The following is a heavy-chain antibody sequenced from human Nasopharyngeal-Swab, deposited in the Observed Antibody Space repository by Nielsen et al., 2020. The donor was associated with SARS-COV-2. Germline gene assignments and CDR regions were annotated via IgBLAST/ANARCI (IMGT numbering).Heavy chain of an antibody. V-gene: IGHV3-23*01. D-gene: IGHD4-17*01. CDR2: ISGSGGST. CDR3: AKTDYGDLPYYFDY. CDR1: GFTFSSNA. Sequence: GESLKISCAASGFTFSSNAMSWVRQAPGKGLEWVSAISGSGGSTYYADSVKGRFTISRDNSKNTLYLQMNSLRAEDTAVYYCAKTDYGDLPYYFDYWGQGTPVTVSS. J-gene: IGHJ4*02.